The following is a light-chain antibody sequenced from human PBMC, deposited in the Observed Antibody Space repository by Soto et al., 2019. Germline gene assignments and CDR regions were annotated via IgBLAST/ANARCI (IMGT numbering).Light chain of an antibody. V-gene: IGKV3-20*01. J-gene: IGKJ1*01. Sequence: EIVLTQSPGTLSLSPGERATLSCRASQSVSSRYLAGYQQKPGQAPRLLIYGASSRATGIPDSFSGSGSGTDLTLTISRLAHEQFAVYYCQEDGSSLTWPVGQETNVEIK. CDR3: QEDGSSLTWP. CDR2: GAS. CDR1: QSVSSRY.